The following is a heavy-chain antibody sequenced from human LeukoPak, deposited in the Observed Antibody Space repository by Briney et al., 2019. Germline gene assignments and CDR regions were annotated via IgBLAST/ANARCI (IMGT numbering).Heavy chain of an antibody. CDR1: EFTFSTYW. Sequence: GGSLRLSCAASEFTFSTYWMSWVRQTPGEGLEWLANIKPDGSDQYYVDSMRGRFTISRDSAENSLYLQMNSLRAEDTAVYYYIRGWFGELLDGWGQGTLVTVSS. D-gene: IGHD3-10*01. CDR2: IKPDGSDQ. J-gene: IGHJ4*02. CDR3: IRGWFGELLDG. V-gene: IGHV3-7*01.